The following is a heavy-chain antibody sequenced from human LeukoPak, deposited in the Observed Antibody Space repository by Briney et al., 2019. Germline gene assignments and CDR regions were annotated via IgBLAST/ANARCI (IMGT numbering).Heavy chain of an antibody. CDR2: ISSSGSTM. CDR1: GFTFSSYE. J-gene: IGHJ4*02. CDR3: ARDGSSGYYRDY. V-gene: IGHV3-48*03. D-gene: IGHD3-22*01. Sequence: GGSLRLSCAASGFTFSSYEMNWVRQAPGKGLEWVSYISSSGSTMYYADSVKGRFTISRDNAKNSLYLQMNSPRAEDTAVYYCARDGSSGYYRDYWGQGTLVTVSS.